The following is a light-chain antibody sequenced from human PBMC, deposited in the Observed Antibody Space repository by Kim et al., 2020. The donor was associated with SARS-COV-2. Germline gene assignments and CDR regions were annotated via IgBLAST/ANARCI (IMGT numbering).Light chain of an antibody. CDR1: STDIGSYDY. J-gene: IGLJ2*01. V-gene: IGLV2-14*01. CDR3: SSYTTTSTIL. Sequence: GQSITISCTGTSTDIGSYDYVSWYQQHPGKAPKLMIYEVSERPSGISTRFSGSKSGNTASLTISGLHAEDEADYYCSSYTTTSTILFGGGTQLTVL. CDR2: EVS.